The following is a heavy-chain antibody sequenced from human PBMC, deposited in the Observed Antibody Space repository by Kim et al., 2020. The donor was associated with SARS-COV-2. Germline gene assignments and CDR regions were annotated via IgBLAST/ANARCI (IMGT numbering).Heavy chain of an antibody. CDR3: VKHWGSKAFDI. Sequence: GGSLRLSCAASGFTFSSFSMSWVRQALGKGVEWVSATGPSGSSTHYADSVKGRFTISRDNSKNTLYLQMNSLRAEDTAVYYCVKHWGSKAFDIWGQGTMV. V-gene: IGHV3-23*01. CDR1: GFTFSSFS. J-gene: IGHJ3*02. D-gene: IGHD7-27*01. CDR2: TGPSGSST.